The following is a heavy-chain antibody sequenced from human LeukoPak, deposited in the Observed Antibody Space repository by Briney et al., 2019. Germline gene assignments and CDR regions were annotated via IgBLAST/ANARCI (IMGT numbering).Heavy chain of an antibody. CDR3: ARAGWLVRGGDFDY. J-gene: IGHJ4*02. Sequence: SPTLSLTCAISGDSVSSNSAAWNWIRQSPSRGLEWLGRTYYRSKWYNDYAVSVKSRITINPDTSKNQFSLQLNSVTPEDTAVYYCARAGWLVRGGDFDYWGQGTLVTVSS. D-gene: IGHD6-19*01. CDR2: TYYRSKWYN. CDR1: GDSVSSNSAA. V-gene: IGHV6-1*01.